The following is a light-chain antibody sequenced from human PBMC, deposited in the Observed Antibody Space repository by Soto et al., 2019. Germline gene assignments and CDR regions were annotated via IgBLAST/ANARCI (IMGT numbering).Light chain of an antibody. J-gene: IGKJ2*01. CDR1: QHITND. CDR2: LAS. V-gene: IGKV1-17*01. CDR3: LHHNGYPPV. Sequence: DIQMTQSPSSLSASVGDTVTITCRASQHITNDCAWYQPKAGRAPKCLILLASRLQTGVPSRFSGSGSGTGFTLTISRLQPEDFATYYCLHHNGYPPVFGQGTKVEIK.